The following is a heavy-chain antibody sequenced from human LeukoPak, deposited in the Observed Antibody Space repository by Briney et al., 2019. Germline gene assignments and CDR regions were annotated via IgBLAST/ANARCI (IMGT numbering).Heavy chain of an antibody. CDR3: ARDLSLAMPGGFDY. V-gene: IGHV3-21*01. D-gene: IGHD1-26*01. CDR2: ISSVSDYI. J-gene: IGHJ4*02. Sequence: GGSLRLSCAASGFTFRRYSMNWVRQAPGKGLEWVSTISSVSDYIYYADSVRGRFTISRDNFRNSVFLEVNSLRAEDTAIYYCARDLSLAMPGGFDYWGQGILVTVSS. CDR1: GFTFRRYS.